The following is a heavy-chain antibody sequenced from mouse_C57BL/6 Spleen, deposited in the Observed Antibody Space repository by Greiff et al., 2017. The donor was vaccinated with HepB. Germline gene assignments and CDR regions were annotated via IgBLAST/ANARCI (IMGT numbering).Heavy chain of an antibody. Sequence: EVKVVESGGGLVKPGGSLKLSCAASGFTFSSYAMSWVRQTPEKRLEWVATISDGGSYTYYPDNVKGRFTISRDNAKNNLYLQMSHLKSEDTAMYYCARAITTVVATTSRYFDYWGQGTTLTVSS. CDR3: ARAITTVVATTSRYFDY. CDR1: GFTFSSYA. D-gene: IGHD1-1*01. J-gene: IGHJ2*01. V-gene: IGHV5-4*03. CDR2: ISDGGSYT.